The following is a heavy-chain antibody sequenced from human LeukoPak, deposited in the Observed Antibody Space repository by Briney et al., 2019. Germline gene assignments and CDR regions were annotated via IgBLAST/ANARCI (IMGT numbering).Heavy chain of an antibody. D-gene: IGHD1-1*01. CDR2: IKPKTDRGTT. V-gene: IGHV3-15*01. J-gene: IGHJ4*02. CDR3: TQLSRGY. CDR1: GFSLRDAW. Sequence: GGSLRLSCAASGFSLRDAWMRWVRQAQGKGLECVGRIKPKTDRGTTDYADPVKARFSISRDHSKNTLYLQINSRTTEDTGLYYCTQLSRGYGGQETQSTVSS.